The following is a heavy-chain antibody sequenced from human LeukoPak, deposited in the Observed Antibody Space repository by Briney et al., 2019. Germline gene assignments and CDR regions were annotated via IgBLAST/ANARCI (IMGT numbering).Heavy chain of an antibody. Sequence: PSETLSLTCAVYGRSFSGYYWSWIRQPPGKGLEWIGEINHSGSTNYNPSLKSRVTISVDTSKNQFSLKLSSVTAADTAVYYCATGSGSYFPAAYWGQGTLVTVSS. CDR3: ATGSGSYFPAAY. CDR1: GRSFSGYY. CDR2: INHSGST. V-gene: IGHV4-34*01. D-gene: IGHD3-10*01. J-gene: IGHJ4*02.